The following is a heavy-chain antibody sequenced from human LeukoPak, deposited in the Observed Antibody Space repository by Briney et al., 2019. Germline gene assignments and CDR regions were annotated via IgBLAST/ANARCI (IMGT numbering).Heavy chain of an antibody. Sequence: GGPLRLSCAAPGFTFRSYWMSSVRQAPGKGLEWVANIRQDGSERYYVVSVKGRFTISRDNAKNSLYLQMDSLRAEDTAVYYCARDLGKAGGYSSAFDYWGQGTLVTVSS. V-gene: IGHV3-7*01. CDR1: GFTFRSYW. CDR2: IRQDGSER. J-gene: IGHJ4*02. D-gene: IGHD6-19*01. CDR3: ARDLGKAGGYSSAFDY.